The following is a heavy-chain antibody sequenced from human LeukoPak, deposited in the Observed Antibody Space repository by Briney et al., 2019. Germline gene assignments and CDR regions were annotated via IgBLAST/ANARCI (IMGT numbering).Heavy chain of an antibody. CDR2: IYYSGRT. Sequence: SETLSLTCTVSGVSISSYYWGWFRQPPGKGLEWVAYIYYSGRTNYNPSLKSRVTISVDTSKNQISLKLSSVAAADTAVYYCARGSGWYYQFDYWGQGTLVTVSS. J-gene: IGHJ4*02. CDR3: ARGSGWYYQFDY. CDR1: GVSISSYY. D-gene: IGHD6-19*01. V-gene: IGHV4-59*12.